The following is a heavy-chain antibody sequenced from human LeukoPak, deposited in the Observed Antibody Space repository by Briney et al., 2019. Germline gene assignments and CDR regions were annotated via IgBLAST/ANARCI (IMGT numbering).Heavy chain of an antibody. D-gene: IGHD5-24*01. CDR3: AKDIVKRWPPLTHFDY. J-gene: IGHJ4*02. CDR1: GFTFDDYA. Sequence: AGGSLRLSCAASGFTFDDYAMHWVRQAPGKGLEWVSGISWNSGSIGYADSVKGRFTISRDNAKNSLYLQMNSLRAEDSALYYCAKDIVKRWPPLTHFDYWGQGTLVTVSS. V-gene: IGHV3-9*01. CDR2: ISWNSGSI.